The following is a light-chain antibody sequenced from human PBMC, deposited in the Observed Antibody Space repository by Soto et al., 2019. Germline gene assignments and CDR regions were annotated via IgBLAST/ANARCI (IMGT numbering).Light chain of an antibody. CDR1: QRVSRD. CDR3: QQYNQWPPLT. V-gene: IGKV3D-15*01. Sequence: EIVMTHSQAALSVSPGERVTLSCRASQRVSRDLAWYQQKPGQAPRLLIYDTSNRATGVPDRFSGSGSGTEFTLTISDLQSEDFAVYYCQQYNQWPPLTFGGGTKVDIK. CDR2: DTS. J-gene: IGKJ4*01.